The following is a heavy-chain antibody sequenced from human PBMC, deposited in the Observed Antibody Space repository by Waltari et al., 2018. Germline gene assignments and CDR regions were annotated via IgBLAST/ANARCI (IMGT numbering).Heavy chain of an antibody. D-gene: IGHD6-13*01. V-gene: IGHV6-1*01. CDR2: TYYMSKLSN. Sequence: QVQLQQSGPGLVKPSQTLSLTCAVSGDSVSVNSAAAWNWIRQSPSRGLEWLGRTYYMSKLSNEYVVSVRSRISINPDTSKNQFSLHLNSVTPEDTSVYYCARGSSSSFDSWGQGILVSVSS. J-gene: IGHJ4*02. CDR1: GDSVSVNSAAA. CDR3: ARGSSSSFDS.